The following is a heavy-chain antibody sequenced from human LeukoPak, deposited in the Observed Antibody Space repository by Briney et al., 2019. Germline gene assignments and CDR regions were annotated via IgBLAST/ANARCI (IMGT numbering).Heavy chain of an antibody. D-gene: IGHD6-6*01. CDR1: GYTFNSYG. J-gene: IGHJ4*02. Sequence: AASVKVSCKASGYTFNSYGISWVRQAPGQGLEWMGWISAYNGNTNYAQKLQGRVTMTTDTSTSTAYMELRSLRSDDTAVYYCARVVSLGQLGNNDYWGQGTLVTVSS. V-gene: IGHV1-18*01. CDR2: ISAYNGNT. CDR3: ARVVSLGQLGNNDY.